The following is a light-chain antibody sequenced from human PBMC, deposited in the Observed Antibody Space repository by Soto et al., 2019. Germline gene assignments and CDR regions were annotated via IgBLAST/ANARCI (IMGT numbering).Light chain of an antibody. J-gene: IGKJ1*01. V-gene: IGKV3-20*01. CDR2: DAS. Sequence: EIVLTQSPGTLSLSPGERATLSCRASQSVAKNYLAWYQQKPGQAPRLLMYDASKGATGIPDRFSGSGSGTDVILTISRLEPEEFAVYFCSQYARPPRTFGQGTKVEIK. CDR1: QSVAKNY. CDR3: SQYARPPRT.